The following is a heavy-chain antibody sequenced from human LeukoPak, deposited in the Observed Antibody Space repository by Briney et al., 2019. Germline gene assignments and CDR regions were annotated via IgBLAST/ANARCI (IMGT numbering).Heavy chain of an antibody. Sequence: SVKVSCKASGGTFSSYAISWVRQAPGQGLEWMGGIIPIFGTANYAQKFQGRVTITADESTSTAYMELSSLRSEDTAVYYCARGRDTAMVIDYWGQEPWSPSPQ. CDR2: IIPIFGTA. V-gene: IGHV1-69*13. D-gene: IGHD5-18*01. CDR3: ARGRDTAMVIDY. J-gene: IGHJ4*01. CDR1: GGTFSSYA.